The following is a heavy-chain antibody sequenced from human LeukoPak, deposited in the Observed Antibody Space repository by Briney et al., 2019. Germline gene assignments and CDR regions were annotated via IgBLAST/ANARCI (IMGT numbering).Heavy chain of an antibody. D-gene: IGHD3-22*01. CDR1: GGSFSGYY. Sequence: SETLSLTCAVYGGSFSGYYWSWIRQPPGKGLEWIGEINHSGSTNYNPSLKSRVTISVDTSKNQFSLKLSSVTAADTAVYYCARGALTYYYDNSGYQLDYWGQGTLVTVSS. CDR2: INHSGST. J-gene: IGHJ4*02. CDR3: ARGALTYYYDNSGYQLDY. V-gene: IGHV4-34*01.